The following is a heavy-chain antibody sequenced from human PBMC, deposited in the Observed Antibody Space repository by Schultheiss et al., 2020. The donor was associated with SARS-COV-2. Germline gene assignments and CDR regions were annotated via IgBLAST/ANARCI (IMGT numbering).Heavy chain of an antibody. CDR1: GYTFTGYY. D-gene: IGHD2-2*01. J-gene: IGHJ6*01. V-gene: IGHV1-2*06. Sequence: ASVKVSCKASGYTFTGYYMHWVRQAPGQGLEWMGRINPNSGGTNYAQKFQGRVTMTRDTSISTAYMELSSLRSEDTAVYYCVTSGIVVVPAAPHAYYYGMDVWGKGPRSPSPQ. CDR3: VTSGIVVVPAAPHAYYYGMDV. CDR2: INPNSGGT.